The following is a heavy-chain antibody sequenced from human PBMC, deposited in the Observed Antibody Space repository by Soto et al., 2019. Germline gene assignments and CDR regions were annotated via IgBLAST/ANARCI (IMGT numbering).Heavy chain of an antibody. D-gene: IGHD4-17*01. CDR3: ASPRTKVNDKPINSWYFDL. J-gene: IGHJ2*01. CDR2: IIPILGIA. Sequence: QVQLVQSGAEVKKPGSSVKVSCKASGGTFSSYTISWVRQAPGQGLEWMGRIIPILGIANYAQKFQGRVTITADKDTSTAYMELSSLRSEDTAVYYCASPRTKVNDKPINSWYFDLWGRGTLVTVSS. V-gene: IGHV1-69*02. CDR1: GGTFSSYT.